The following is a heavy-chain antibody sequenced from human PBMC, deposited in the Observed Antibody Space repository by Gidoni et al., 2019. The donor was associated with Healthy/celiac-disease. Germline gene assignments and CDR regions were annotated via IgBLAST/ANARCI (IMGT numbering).Heavy chain of an antibody. CDR3: ARDRIAATVYTWFDP. CDR1: GYTFTINT. CDR2: INAGNGNT. Sequence: QVQLVQSGAEVKKPGASVKVSCKVSGYTFTINTMHWVRQAPGQRLEWMGWINAGNGNTKYAQKCQGRFTITTDTSASTGYMELSSLRSEDTAIYYCARDRIAATVYTWFDPWGQGTLVTVSS. J-gene: IGHJ5*02. V-gene: IGHV1-3*01. D-gene: IGHD6-13*01.